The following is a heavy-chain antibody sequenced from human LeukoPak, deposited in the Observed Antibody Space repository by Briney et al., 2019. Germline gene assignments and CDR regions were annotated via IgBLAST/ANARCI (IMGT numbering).Heavy chain of an antibody. CDR2: INHSGST. CDR3: ARHPYTRLGSYYHIYYYYMDV. Sequence: PSETLSLTCAVYGGSFSGYYWSWIRQPPGKGLEWIGEINHSGSTNYNPSLKSRVTISVDTSKNQFSLKLSSVTAADTAVYYCARHPYTRLGSYYHIYYYYMDVWGKGTTVTISS. D-gene: IGHD1-26*01. CDR1: GGSFSGYY. V-gene: IGHV4-34*01. J-gene: IGHJ6*03.